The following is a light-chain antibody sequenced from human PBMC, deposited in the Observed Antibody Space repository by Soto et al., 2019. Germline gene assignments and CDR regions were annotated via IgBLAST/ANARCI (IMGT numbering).Light chain of an antibody. Sequence: EIVMTQSTGTLSLSPEERATLYCRASESIGRSLAWYQQRPGQAPRLLIYGASNRATGIPARFSGSGSGTDFTLTISSLEPEDFAVYYCQQHSHWPPWTFGQGTNVAIK. V-gene: IGKV3-11*01. CDR2: GAS. CDR3: QQHSHWPPWT. CDR1: ESIGRS. J-gene: IGKJ1*01.